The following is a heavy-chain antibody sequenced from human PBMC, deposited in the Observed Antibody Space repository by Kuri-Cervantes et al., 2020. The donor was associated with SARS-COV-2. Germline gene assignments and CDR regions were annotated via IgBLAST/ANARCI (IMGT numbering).Heavy chain of an antibody. Sequence: SVKVSCKASGGTFSSYAISWVRQAPGQGLEWMGIINPSGGSTSYAQKFQGRVTITADKSTSTAYMELSSLRSEDTAVYYCAGRAVTTGGMDVWGQGTTVTVSS. D-gene: IGHD4-17*01. CDR1: GGTFSSYA. CDR3: AGRAVTTGGMDV. J-gene: IGHJ6*02. CDR2: INPSGGST. V-gene: IGHV1-69*04.